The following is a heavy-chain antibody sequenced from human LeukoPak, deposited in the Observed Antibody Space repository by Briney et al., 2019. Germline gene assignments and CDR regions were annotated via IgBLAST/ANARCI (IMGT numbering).Heavy chain of an antibody. CDR2: VYSSGSV. D-gene: IGHD2-2*01. CDR1: GASISGYY. V-gene: IGHV4-59*08. J-gene: IGHJ4*02. CDR3: ARRRKLDSSWAYFDY. Sequence: SETLSLTCIVSGASISGYYWGWIRQPPGKGLEWIGYVYSSGSVNYNPSLKSRLTVSVDTSKNQVSLKLTFVAAADTAIYYCARRRKLDSSWAYFDYWGPGTPVTVST.